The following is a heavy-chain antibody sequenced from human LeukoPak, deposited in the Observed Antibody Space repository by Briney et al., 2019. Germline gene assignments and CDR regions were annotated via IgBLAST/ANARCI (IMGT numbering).Heavy chain of an antibody. D-gene: IGHD3-10*01. V-gene: IGHV4-59*01. CDR3: ARGGYYGSGNDFRFDS. CDR1: GGSINSYY. J-gene: IGHJ5*01. Sequence: SETLSLTCTVSGGSINSYYWSWIRQPPGKGLECIGYIHYTGSTNYNPSLKSRVTISVDTSKSQFSLKLSSVTVADTAIYDCARGGYYGSGNDFRFDSWGQGTLVTVSS. CDR2: IHYTGST.